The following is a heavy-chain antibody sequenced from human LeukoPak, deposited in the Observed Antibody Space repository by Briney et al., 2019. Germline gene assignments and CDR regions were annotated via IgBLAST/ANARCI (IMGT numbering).Heavy chain of an antibody. V-gene: IGHV3-7*01. CDR3: ARDEFL. CDR1: GFTFSTYW. Sequence: PGGSLRLSCAASGFTFSTYWMSWVRQAPGNVLEWVGIIKQDGGEKYYVESVEGRFTISRDNAKNSLYLQMNSLRAEDTAVYYCARDEFLGGQGTLVTVSS. D-gene: IGHD3-3*01. CDR2: IKQDGGEK. J-gene: IGHJ4*02.